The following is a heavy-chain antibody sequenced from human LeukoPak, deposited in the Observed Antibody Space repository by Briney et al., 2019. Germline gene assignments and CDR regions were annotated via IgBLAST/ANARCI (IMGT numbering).Heavy chain of an antibody. CDR3: ARVIQSLLLKGYFDY. CDR1: GFTVSSNY. J-gene: IGHJ4*02. Sequence: GGSLRLSCAASGFTVSSNYMSWVRQAPGKGLEWVSVIYSGGSAYYADSLKGRFTISRDNSKNTLYLQMNSLRAEDTAVYYCARVIQSLLLKGYFDYWGQGTLVTVSS. V-gene: IGHV3-53*01. D-gene: IGHD2-15*01. CDR2: IYSGGSA.